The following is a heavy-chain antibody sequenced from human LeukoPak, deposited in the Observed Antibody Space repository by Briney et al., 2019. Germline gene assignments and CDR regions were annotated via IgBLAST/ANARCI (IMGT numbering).Heavy chain of an antibody. D-gene: IGHD6-13*01. J-gene: IGHJ6*03. Sequence: GGSLRLSCAASGFTFSNAWMSWVRQAPRKGLEWVGRIKSKTDGGTTDYAAPVKGRFTISSDDSKNTLYLQMNSLKTEDTAVYYCTTGYSSSWYDNYYYMDVWGKGTTVTVSS. CDR1: GFTFSNAW. V-gene: IGHV3-15*01. CDR3: TTGYSSSWYDNYYYMDV. CDR2: IKSKTDGGTT.